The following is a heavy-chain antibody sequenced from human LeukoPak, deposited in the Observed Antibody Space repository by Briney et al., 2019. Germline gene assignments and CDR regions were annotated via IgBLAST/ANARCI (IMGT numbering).Heavy chain of an antibody. CDR3: ARARYAGNQIDY. Sequence: GAAVNVSCKASGYTLTTYYLHWVRQAPGQGLAGMGIIIPSDGRTTFSQNFQGRVTITRDMSTSTVYMELSSLTSEDTAVYYCARARYAGNQIDYWGQGTLVTVSS. D-gene: IGHD2-8*01. V-gene: IGHV1-46*01. J-gene: IGHJ4*02. CDR1: GYTLTTYY. CDR2: IIPSDGRT.